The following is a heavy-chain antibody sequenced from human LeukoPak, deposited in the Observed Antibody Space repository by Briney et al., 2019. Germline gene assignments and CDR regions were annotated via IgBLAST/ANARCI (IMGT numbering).Heavy chain of an antibody. Sequence: GGSLRLSCTASGFTFSSYWMSWVRQAPGKGLEWVANIKQDGSEKYYVDSVKGRFTISRDNAKNSLYLQMNSLRAEDTAVYYCARDGSDYYDSSGYYPGGAFDIWGQGTMVTVSS. CDR2: IKQDGSEK. D-gene: IGHD3-22*01. V-gene: IGHV3-7*03. J-gene: IGHJ3*02. CDR3: ARDGSDYYDSSGYYPGGAFDI. CDR1: GFTFSSYW.